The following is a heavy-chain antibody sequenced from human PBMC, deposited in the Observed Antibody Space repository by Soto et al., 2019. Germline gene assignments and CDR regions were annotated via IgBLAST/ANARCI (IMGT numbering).Heavy chain of an antibody. V-gene: IGHV4-59*01. CDR3: ARARITMVREVIKYNMDV. Sequence: TLSLTCTVSGGSISTYYWSWIRRPPGKGLEWIGYIYNSGSTHSNPSLQSRVTISVDTSKNQFSLKLSSVTAADTAIYYCARARITMVREVIKYNMDVWGQGTTVTVSS. CDR2: IYNSGST. J-gene: IGHJ6*02. CDR1: GGSISTYY. D-gene: IGHD3-10*01.